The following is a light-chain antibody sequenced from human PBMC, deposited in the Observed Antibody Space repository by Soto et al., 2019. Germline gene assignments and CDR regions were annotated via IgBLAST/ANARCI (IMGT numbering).Light chain of an antibody. CDR3: CSYAGSYTFYV. V-gene: IGLV2-11*01. Sequence: HSVLTQPASVSGSPGQSITISCSGTNSDVGGYNYVSWYQQHPGKAPKLMIFDVSKRPSGVPDRFSGSKSGNTASLTISGLQAEDEADYYCCSYAGSYTFYVFGTGTKVTVL. CDR2: DVS. CDR1: NSDVGGYNY. J-gene: IGLJ1*01.